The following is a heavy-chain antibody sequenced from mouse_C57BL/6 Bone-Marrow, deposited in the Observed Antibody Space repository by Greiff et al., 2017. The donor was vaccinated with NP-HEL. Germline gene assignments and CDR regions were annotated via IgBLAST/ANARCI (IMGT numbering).Heavy chain of an antibody. CDR1: GYTFTSYT. Sequence: QVQLQQSGAELARPGASVKMSCKASGYTFTSYTMHWVKPRPGQGLEWIGYINPSSGYTKYNQKFKDKATLTADKSSSTAYMQLSSLTSEDSAVYYGARRKAGRGPFDYWGQGTTLTVSS. J-gene: IGHJ2*01. CDR2: INPSSGYT. V-gene: IGHV1-4*01. D-gene: IGHD4-1*01. CDR3: ARRKAGRGPFDY.